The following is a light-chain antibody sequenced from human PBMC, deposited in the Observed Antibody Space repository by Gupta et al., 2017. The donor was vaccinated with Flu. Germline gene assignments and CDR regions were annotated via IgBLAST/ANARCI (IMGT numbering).Light chain of an antibody. CDR3: HQGYSTPQT. J-gene: IGKJ4*02. CDR2: AAS. CDR1: QSVSNF. Sequence: RSSLSASVGDRVTITCRASQSVSNFLNWYQQKPGKAPRLLINAASTLQGGVPSRFSGSGSGTDFTLTINSLQPEDFATYYCHQGYSTPQTFGRGTTVEIK. V-gene: IGKV1-39*01.